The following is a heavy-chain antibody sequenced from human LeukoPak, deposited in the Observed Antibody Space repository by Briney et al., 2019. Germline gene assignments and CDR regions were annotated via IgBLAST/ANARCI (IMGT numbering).Heavy chain of an antibody. Sequence: GGSLRLSCAASGFTFSSCWMHWVRQAPGKGLVWVSRINSDGSSTSYADCVKGRFTISRDNAKNTLYLQMNSLRVEDTAVYYCAREDGSGSYYTEYYFDYWGQGTLVTVSS. J-gene: IGHJ4*02. CDR2: INSDGSST. V-gene: IGHV3-74*01. D-gene: IGHD3-10*01. CDR1: GFTFSSCW. CDR3: AREDGSGSYYTEYYFDY.